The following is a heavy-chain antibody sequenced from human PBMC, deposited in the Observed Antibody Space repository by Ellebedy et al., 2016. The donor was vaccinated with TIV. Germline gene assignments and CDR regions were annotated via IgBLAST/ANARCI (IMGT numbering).Heavy chain of an antibody. J-gene: IGHJ6*02. CDR1: GFTFSSYA. Sequence: GGSLRLXXAASGFTFSSYAMHWVRQAPGKGLEWVAVISYDGSNKYYADSVKGRFTISRDNSKNTLYLQMNSLRAEDTAVYYCARDLWGGYCSSTSCGYGMDVWGQGTTVTVSS. CDR2: ISYDGSNK. D-gene: IGHD2-2*01. CDR3: ARDLWGGYCSSTSCGYGMDV. V-gene: IGHV3-30*04.